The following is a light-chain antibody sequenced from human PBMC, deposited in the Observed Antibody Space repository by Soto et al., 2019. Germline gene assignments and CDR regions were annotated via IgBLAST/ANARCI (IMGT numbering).Light chain of an antibody. V-gene: IGLV1-40*01. CDR1: SSNIGAEFD. J-gene: IGLJ1*01. CDR3: QAYDSSLSGYV. CDR2: GNN. Sequence: QSVLTQPPSVSGAPGQGVTISCTGSSSNIGAEFDVHWYQQLPGTAPKLLIYGNNNRPSGVPDRFSGSKSGTSASLAITGLQAEDEADYYCQAYDSSLSGYVFGTGTKVTVL.